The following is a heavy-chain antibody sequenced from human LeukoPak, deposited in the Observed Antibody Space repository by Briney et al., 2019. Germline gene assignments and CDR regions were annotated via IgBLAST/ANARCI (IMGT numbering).Heavy chain of an antibody. Sequence: GGPRSLSFPAPEFASGSFEMNWVRQVPGKGREWVSYISISGRTIYYADSVKGRFTISRDNAKNSVYLQMNSLRAEDTAVYYCAREMGGYPFDYWGQGALVTVSS. CDR1: EFASGSFE. V-gene: IGHV3-48*03. CDR2: ISISGRTI. CDR3: AREMGGYPFDY. J-gene: IGHJ4*02. D-gene: IGHD5-12*01.